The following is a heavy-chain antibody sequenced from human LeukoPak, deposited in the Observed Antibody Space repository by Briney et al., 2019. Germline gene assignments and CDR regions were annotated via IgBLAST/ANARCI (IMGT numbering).Heavy chain of an antibody. J-gene: IGHJ4*02. CDR2: ISGSGGST. CDR3: ARSRGSYYNSYFDY. V-gene: IGHV3-23*01. D-gene: IGHD3-10*01. Sequence: GGSLRLSWAASGFTFSSYAMSWVRRAPGKGLEWVSAISGSGGSTYYADSVKGRFTISRDNSKNTLYLQMNSLRAEDTAVYYCARSRGSYYNSYFDYWGQGTLVTVSS. CDR1: GFTFSSYA.